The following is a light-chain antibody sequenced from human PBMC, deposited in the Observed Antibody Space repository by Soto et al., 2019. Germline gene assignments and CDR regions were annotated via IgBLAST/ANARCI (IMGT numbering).Light chain of an antibody. CDR1: SSDVGGFNY. Sequence: QSVLTQPASVSGSPGQSITISCTGTSSDVGGFNYVSWYQQHPGKVPKLIIYDVSNRPSGVSNRFSGSKSCNTASLTISGLQGEDEADYYCSSYTSSSTYVFGTGTKVTVL. CDR3: SSYTSSSTYV. CDR2: DVS. V-gene: IGLV2-14*01. J-gene: IGLJ1*01.